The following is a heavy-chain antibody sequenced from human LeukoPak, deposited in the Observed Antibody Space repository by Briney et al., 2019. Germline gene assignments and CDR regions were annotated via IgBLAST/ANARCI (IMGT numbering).Heavy chain of an antibody. Sequence: GGSLRLSCSASGFTFSDYSMHWVRQAPGKGLEYVSAISSNGGSTYYASSVKGRFTISRDNSKNTLYLQMGSLRTEDMAVYYCARVAARVSLGYWGQGTLVTVSS. V-gene: IGHV3-64*01. D-gene: IGHD2-15*01. CDR1: GFTFSDYS. CDR3: ARVAARVSLGY. J-gene: IGHJ4*02. CDR2: ISSNGGST.